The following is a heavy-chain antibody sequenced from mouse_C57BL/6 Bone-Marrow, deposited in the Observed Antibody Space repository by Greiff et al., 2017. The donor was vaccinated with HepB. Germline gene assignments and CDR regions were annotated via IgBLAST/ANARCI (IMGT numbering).Heavy chain of an antibody. J-gene: IGHJ3*01. CDR3: TRLGLAQFAY. CDR1: GYTFTDYE. V-gene: IGHV1-15*01. Sequence: SGAEPVRPGASVTLSCKASGYTFTDYEMHRVQQTPVQGLEWVGAIDPETGGTAYYEKFKGKAILTAANSSSTAYMELLSLTSEDSSVYYYTRLGLAQFAYWGQGTLVTVSA. CDR2: IDPETGGT. D-gene: IGHD3-1*01.